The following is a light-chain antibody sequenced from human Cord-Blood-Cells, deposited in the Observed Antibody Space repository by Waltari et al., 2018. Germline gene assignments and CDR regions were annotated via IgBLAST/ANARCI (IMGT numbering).Light chain of an antibody. CDR3: QSYDSSLSGLYV. CDR1: SSNIGAGYD. Sequence: QSVLTQPPSVSGAPGQRVTIPCPGSSSNIGAGYDVHWYQPLPGTAPKLLILGNSNRPSGVPDRFSGSKSGTSASLAITGLQAEDEADYYCQSYDSSLSGLYVFGTGTKVTVL. J-gene: IGLJ1*01. CDR2: GNS. V-gene: IGLV1-40*01.